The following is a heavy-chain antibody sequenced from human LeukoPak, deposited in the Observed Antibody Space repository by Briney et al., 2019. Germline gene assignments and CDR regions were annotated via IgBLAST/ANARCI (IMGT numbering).Heavy chain of an antibody. CDR3: ARAGDSGKLA. D-gene: IGHD1-26*01. Sequence: ASVKVSCKASGYTFTVYYTYWLRQAPGQGLEWMGCINPNSGGTNYAQDFHGRVTMTRDTSISTSCMELSRLRSDDTAAYYCARAGDSGKLAWGQGTLVTVSS. V-gene: IGHV1-2*02. CDR2: INPNSGGT. CDR1: GYTFTVYY. J-gene: IGHJ5*02.